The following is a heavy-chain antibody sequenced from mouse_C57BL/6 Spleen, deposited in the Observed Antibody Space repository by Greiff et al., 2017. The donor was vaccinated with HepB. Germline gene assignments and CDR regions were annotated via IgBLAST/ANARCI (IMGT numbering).Heavy chain of an antibody. CDR1: GYAFSSSW. V-gene: IGHV1-82*01. J-gene: IGHJ2*01. CDR3: ARGSYGSSFPFDY. Sequence: VKLQESGPELVKPGASVKISCKASGYAFSSSWMNWVKQRPGKGLEWIGRIYPGDGDTNYNGKFKGKATLTADKSSSTAYMQLSSLTSEDSAVYFCARGSYGSSFPFDYWGQGTTLTVSS. CDR2: IYPGDGDT. D-gene: IGHD1-1*01.